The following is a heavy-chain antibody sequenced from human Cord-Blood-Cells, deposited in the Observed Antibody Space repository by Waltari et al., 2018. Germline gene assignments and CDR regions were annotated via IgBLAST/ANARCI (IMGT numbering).Heavy chain of an antibody. V-gene: IGHV3-74*01. CDR2: INSDGSST. CDR1: GFTFSRYW. CDR3: AREGVIAVAYDAFDI. Sequence: EVQLVESGGGLVQPGGSLRLSCAASGFTFSRYWMHWVRQAPGKGLVWVSRINSDGSSTSYADSVKGRFTISRDNAKNTLYLQMNGLRAEDTAVYYCAREGVIAVAYDAFDIWGQGTMVTVSS. J-gene: IGHJ3*02. D-gene: IGHD6-19*01.